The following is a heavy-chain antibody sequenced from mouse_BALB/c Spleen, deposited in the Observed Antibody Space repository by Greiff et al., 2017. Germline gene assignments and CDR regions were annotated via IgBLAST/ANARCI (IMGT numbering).Heavy chain of an antibody. CDR3: ARNYYGYPGYFDY. CDR2: INPNNGGT. CDR1: GYTFTDYN. J-gene: IGHJ2*01. V-gene: IGHV1-18*01. Sequence: EVQLQQSGPELVKPGASVKIPCKASGYTFTDYNMDWVKQSHGKSLEWIGDINPNNGGTIYNQKFKGKATLTVDKSSSTAYMELRSLTSEDTAVYYCARNYYGYPGYFDYWGQGTTLTVSS. D-gene: IGHD2-2*01.